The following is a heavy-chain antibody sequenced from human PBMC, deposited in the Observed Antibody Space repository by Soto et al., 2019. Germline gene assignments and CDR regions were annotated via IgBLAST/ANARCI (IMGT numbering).Heavy chain of an antibody. CDR1: GYTFTSYY. V-gene: IGHV1-46*01. Sequence: ASVKVSCKASGYTFTSYYMHWVRQAPGQGLEWMGIINPSGGSTSYAQKFQGRVTMTRDTSTSTVYMELSSLRSEDTAVYYCARDLSRYAFWSGYSSYYGMDVWGQGTTVTVSS. J-gene: IGHJ6*02. CDR2: INPSGGST. D-gene: IGHD3-3*01. CDR3: ARDLSRYAFWSGYSSYYGMDV.